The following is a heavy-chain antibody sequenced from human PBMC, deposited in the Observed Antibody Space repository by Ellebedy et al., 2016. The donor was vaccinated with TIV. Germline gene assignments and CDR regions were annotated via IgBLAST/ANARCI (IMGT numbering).Heavy chain of an antibody. Sequence: AASVKVSCKASGYTFTNYDIIWVRQATGQGLEWMGWMNPNSGNTDYAPKFQGRVTMTRNISTSIAYMELNILRSEDTAVYFCARGHSLSSTWYFLFSRGHDRIDFWGQGTPVTVTS. CDR3: ARGHSLSSTWYFLFSRGHDRIDF. V-gene: IGHV1-8*01. CDR2: MNPNSGNT. CDR1: GYTFTNYD. J-gene: IGHJ4*02. D-gene: IGHD6-13*01.